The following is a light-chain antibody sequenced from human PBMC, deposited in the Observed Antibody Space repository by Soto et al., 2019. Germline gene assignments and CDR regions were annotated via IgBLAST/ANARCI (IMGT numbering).Light chain of an antibody. V-gene: IGLV2-14*01. J-gene: IGLJ2*01. CDR2: GVS. CDR3: SSYRSSIIPVV. Sequence: QSALTRPASVSGSPGQSITISCTGTSSDIGGYNYVSWYQQHPGKAPKLMIYGVSNRPSGVSGRFFGSKSGNTASLTISGLQPEDEADYYCSSYRSSIIPVVFGGGTKLTVL. CDR1: SSDIGGYNY.